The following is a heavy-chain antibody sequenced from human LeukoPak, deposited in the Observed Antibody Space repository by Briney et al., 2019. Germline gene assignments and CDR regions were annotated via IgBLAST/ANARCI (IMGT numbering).Heavy chain of an antibody. CDR2: ISGSGGST. D-gene: IGHD2-2*01. V-gene: IGHV3-23*01. CDR3: ARDFRYCSSTSCYKVGRYYYGMDV. Sequence: QSGGSLRLSCAASGFTFSSYAMSWVRQAPGKGLEWVSAISGSGGSTYYADSVKGRFTISRDNSKNTLYLQMNSLRAEDTAVYYCARDFRYCSSTSCYKVGRYYYGMDVWGQGTTVTVSS. CDR1: GFTFSSYA. J-gene: IGHJ6*02.